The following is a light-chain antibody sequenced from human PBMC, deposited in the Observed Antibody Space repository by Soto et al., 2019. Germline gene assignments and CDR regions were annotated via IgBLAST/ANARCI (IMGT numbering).Light chain of an antibody. CDR3: QQYVHWPPGT. J-gene: IGKJ1*01. CDR2: DTS. Sequence: EIVVTQSPATLSVSPGKRVTLSCRASQSVSSSLAWYQQRPGQAPRLLIYDTSTRAPGIAARFSGSGSGTEFTLTISSLQSEDVAVYYCQQYVHWPPGTFGQGTTVEI. V-gene: IGKV3-15*01. CDR1: QSVSSS.